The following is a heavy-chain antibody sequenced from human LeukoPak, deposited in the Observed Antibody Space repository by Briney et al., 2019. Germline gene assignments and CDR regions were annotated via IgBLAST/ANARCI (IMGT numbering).Heavy chain of an antibody. J-gene: IGHJ4*02. CDR1: GGTFSSYA. V-gene: IGHV1-69*04. CDR3: AREGEERARNFDY. CDR2: IIPILGIA. D-gene: IGHD1-1*01. Sequence: GASVKVSCKASGGTFSSYAISWVRRAPGQGLEWMGRIIPILGIANYAQKFQGRVTITADKSTSTAYMELSSLRSEDTAVYYCAREGEERARNFDYWGQGTLVTVSS.